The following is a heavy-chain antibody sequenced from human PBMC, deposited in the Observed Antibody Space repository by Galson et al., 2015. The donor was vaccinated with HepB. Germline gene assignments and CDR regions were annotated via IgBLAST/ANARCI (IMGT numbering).Heavy chain of an antibody. CDR2: IIPILGIA. CDR1: GGTFSSYA. Sequence: SVKVSCKASGGTFSSYAISWVRQAPGQGLEWMGRIIPILGIANYAQKFQGRVTITADKSTSTAYMELSSLRSEDTAVYYCARGALVYCSSTSCLYYYYYGMDVWGQGTTVTVSS. D-gene: IGHD2-2*01. V-gene: IGHV1-69*04. CDR3: ARGALVYCSSTSCLYYYYYGMDV. J-gene: IGHJ6*02.